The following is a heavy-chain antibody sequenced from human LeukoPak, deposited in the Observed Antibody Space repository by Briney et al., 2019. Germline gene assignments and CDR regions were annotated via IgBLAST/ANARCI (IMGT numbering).Heavy chain of an antibody. V-gene: IGHV3-23*01. D-gene: IGHD2-2*01. CDR2: ISGSDGST. CDR1: GFTFSSYA. J-gene: IGHJ4*02. Sequence: GGSLRLSCAASGFTFSSYAMTWVRQAPDKGLEWVSAISGSDGSTYYANSVKGRFTISRDDSQNTLYLQMNSLSAEDTAVYYCAKVETSGGANCYALDYWGQGTLVTVSS. CDR3: AKVETSGGANCYALDY.